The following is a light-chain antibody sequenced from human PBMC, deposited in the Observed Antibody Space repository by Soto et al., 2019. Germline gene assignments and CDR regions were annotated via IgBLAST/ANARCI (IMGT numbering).Light chain of an antibody. CDR3: QQYGGSVQT. Sequence: ELVLTQSPATLSLSPGERATLSCRASQSVSSSYLAWYQQKPGQAPRLLIYGASSRATGIPDRFSGSGSGTDFTLTISRLEPEDFAVYYCQQYGGSVQTFGQGTKVDIK. CDR2: GAS. V-gene: IGKV3-20*01. J-gene: IGKJ1*01. CDR1: QSVSSSY.